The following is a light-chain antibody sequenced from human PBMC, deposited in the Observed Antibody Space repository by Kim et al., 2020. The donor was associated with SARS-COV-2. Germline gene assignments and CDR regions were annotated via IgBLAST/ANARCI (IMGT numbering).Light chain of an antibody. CDR3: LQYGSSSYT. CDR1: RRVSSTY. CDR2: GVS. J-gene: IGKJ2*01. V-gene: IGKV3-20*01. Sequence: LSPGESATLSCRASRRVSSTYLAWYQQKPGQAPRLLMYGVSNRATGIPDRFSGSGSGTDFTLTISRLEPEDFAVYYCLQYGSSSYTFGQGTKLEIK.